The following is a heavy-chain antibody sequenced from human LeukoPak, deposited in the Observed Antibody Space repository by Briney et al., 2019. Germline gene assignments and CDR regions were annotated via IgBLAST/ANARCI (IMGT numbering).Heavy chain of an antibody. CDR3: VREGGFDY. CDR1: GFIFSTYS. V-gene: IGHV3-48*01. Sequence: GGSLRLSCAASGFIFSTYSMSWVRHAPGKGLEWVSYISSSNIYYADSVKGRFTISRDNAKKSLYLQMNSLRVEDTAMYYCVREGGFDYWGQGTLVTVSS. J-gene: IGHJ4*02. D-gene: IGHD3-16*01. CDR2: ISSSNI.